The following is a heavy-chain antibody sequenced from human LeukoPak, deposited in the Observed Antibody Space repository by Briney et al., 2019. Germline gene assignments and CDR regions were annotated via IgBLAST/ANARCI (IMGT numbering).Heavy chain of an antibody. J-gene: IGHJ4*02. D-gene: IGHD1-26*01. CDR1: GFTFSSYS. V-gene: IGHV3-48*04. CDR2: ISSSRTI. CDR3: ARDRGGSYSAIDY. Sequence: GGSLRLSCAASGFTFSSYSMNWVRQAPGKGLEGVSFISSSRTIYYVDPVKGRLTISIDNAKNSLYLQMNSLRAEDTAVYYCARDRGGSYSAIDYWGQGTLVTVSS.